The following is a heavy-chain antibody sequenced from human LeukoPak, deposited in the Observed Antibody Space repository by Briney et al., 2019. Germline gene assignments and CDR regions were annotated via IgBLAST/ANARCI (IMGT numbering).Heavy chain of an antibody. J-gene: IGHJ5*02. CDR2: ISAYNGNT. D-gene: IGHD4-17*01. V-gene: IGHV1-18*01. Sequence: ASVKVSCKASGYTFTSYGISWVRQAPGQGLEWVGWISAYNGNTNYAQKLQGRVTMTTDTSTSTAYMELRSLRSDDTAVYYCARDGTTVTTEGDWFDPWGQGTLVTVSS. CDR3: ARDGTTVTTEGDWFDP. CDR1: GYTFTSYG.